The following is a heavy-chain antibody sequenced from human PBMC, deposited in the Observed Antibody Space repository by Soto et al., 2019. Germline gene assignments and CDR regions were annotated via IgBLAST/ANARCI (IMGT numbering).Heavy chain of an antibody. J-gene: IGHJ4*02. V-gene: IGHV3-23*01. CDR1: GFIFSGYG. CDR2: IGRSGTKT. D-gene: IGHD3-3*01. CDR3: AKIWSGHLHPSYYFDP. Sequence: GGSLRLSCAATGFIFSGYGMHWVRQAPGKGLEWVSAIGRSGTKTYYIDSVKGRFIISRDNSKNTLYPQVNSLRGEDTAVYYCAKIWSGHLHPSYYFDPWGQGTLVTV.